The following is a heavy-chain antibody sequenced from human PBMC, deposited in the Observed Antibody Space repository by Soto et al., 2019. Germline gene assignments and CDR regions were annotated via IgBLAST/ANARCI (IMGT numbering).Heavy chain of an antibody. CDR3: ARDAGHILLMVYALYYFDY. D-gene: IGHD2-8*01. CDR2: IKQDGSEK. Sequence: EVQLVESGGGLVQPGGSLRLSCAASGFTFSSYWMSWVRQAPGKGLEWVANIKQDGSEKYYVDSVKGRFTISRDNAKNSLYLQMNSLRAEDTAVYYCARDAGHILLMVYALYYFDYWGQGTLVTVSS. V-gene: IGHV3-7*01. J-gene: IGHJ4*02. CDR1: GFTFSSYW.